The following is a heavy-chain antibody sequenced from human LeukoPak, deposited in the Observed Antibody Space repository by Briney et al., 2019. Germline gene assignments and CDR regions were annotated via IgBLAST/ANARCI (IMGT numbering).Heavy chain of an antibody. CDR2: FDPEDGET. D-gene: IGHD3-16*01. J-gene: IGHJ5*02. CDR1: GYTLTELS. Sequence: ASVKVSCKVSGYTLTELSMHWVRQAPGKGLEWMGGFDPEDGETIYAQKFQGRVTMTEDTSTDTAYMELSSLRPEDTAVYYCATDLFSGRDDWDFDPWGQGTLVTVSS. CDR3: ATDLFSGRDDWDFDP. V-gene: IGHV1-24*01.